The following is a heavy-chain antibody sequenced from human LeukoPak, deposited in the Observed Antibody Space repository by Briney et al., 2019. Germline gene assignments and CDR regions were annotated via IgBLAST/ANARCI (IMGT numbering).Heavy chain of an antibody. J-gene: IGHJ3*02. Sequence: ASVKVSCKASGYIFNSYDINWVRQAPGQGLEWMGWINFNTGNPAYAQGFTGRFVFSFDTSVATAYLQISSLKAEDSAVYYCARGPVLRFLEWPLGDIWGQGTMVTVSS. CDR2: INFNTGNP. CDR3: ARGPVLRFLEWPLGDI. D-gene: IGHD3-3*01. V-gene: IGHV7-4-1*02. CDR1: GYIFNSYD.